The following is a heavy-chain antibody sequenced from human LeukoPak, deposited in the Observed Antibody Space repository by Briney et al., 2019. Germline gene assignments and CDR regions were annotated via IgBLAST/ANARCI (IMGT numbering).Heavy chain of an antibody. CDR3: AKVIISGSYYDGFDY. V-gene: IGHV3-23*01. J-gene: IGHJ4*02. CDR1: GFTFSSYA. CDR2: ISGSGGST. Sequence: PGGSLRLSCAASGFTFSSYAMSWVRQAPGKGLEWVSAISGSGGSTYYADSVKGRFTISRDNSKNTLYLQMNSLRAEDTAVYYCAKVIISGSYYDGFDYWGQGTLVNVSS. D-gene: IGHD1-26*01.